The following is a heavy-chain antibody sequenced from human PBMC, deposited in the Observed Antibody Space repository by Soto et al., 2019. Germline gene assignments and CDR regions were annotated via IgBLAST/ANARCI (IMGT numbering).Heavy chain of an antibody. J-gene: IGHJ6*02. D-gene: IGHD6-13*01. CDR3: ARVGAADGTGWNYGMDV. CDR1: GGSISSGDYY. V-gene: IGHV4-30-4*01. CDR2: IYYSGST. Sequence: SETLSLTCTVSGGSISSGDYYWSWIRQPPGKGLEWIGYIYYSGSTYYNPSLKSRVTISVDTSKNQFSLKLSSVTAADTAVYYCARVGAADGTGWNYGMDVWGQGTRVTVSS.